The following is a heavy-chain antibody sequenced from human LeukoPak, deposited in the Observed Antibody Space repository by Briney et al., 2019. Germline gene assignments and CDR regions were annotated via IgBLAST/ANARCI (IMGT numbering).Heavy chain of an antibody. J-gene: IGHJ2*01. CDR1: GYTLTELS. CDR3: ATLRIQTYYYGSGINNWYFDL. CDR2: FDPEDGET. Sequence: GASVKVSCKVSGYTLTELSMHWVRQAPGKGLEWMGGFDPEDGETIYAQKFQGRVTMTEDTSTDTAYMELSSLRSEDTAVYYCATLRIQTYYYGSGINNWYFDLWGRGTLVTVSS. V-gene: IGHV1-24*01. D-gene: IGHD3-10*01.